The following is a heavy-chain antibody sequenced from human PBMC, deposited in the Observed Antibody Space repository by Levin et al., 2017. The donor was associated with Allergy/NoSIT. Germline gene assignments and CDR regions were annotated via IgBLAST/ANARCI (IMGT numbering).Heavy chain of an antibody. CDR2: IIPILGIA. CDR1: GGTFSSYT. J-gene: IGHJ4*02. D-gene: IGHD5-24*01. CDR3: ARVGPRPQDGDY. Sequence: KISCKASGGTFSSYTISWVRQAPGQGLEWMGRIIPILGIANYAQKFQGRVTITADKSTSTAYMELSSLRSEDTAVYYCARVGPRPQDGDYWGQGTLVTVSS. V-gene: IGHV1-69*02.